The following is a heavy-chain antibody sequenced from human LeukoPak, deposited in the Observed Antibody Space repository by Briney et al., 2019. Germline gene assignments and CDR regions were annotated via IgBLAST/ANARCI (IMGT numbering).Heavy chain of an antibody. D-gene: IGHD1-1*01. CDR3: AGTRVGKCAIDY. CDR1: GFTASRNN. CDR2: IYSGGST. V-gene: IGHV3-53*01. J-gene: IGHJ4*02. Sequence: PGGSLRLSCVEPGFTASRNNMTTVRQAPGKGLELVSVIYSGGSTYYADSVKGRFTISRDNSKNTLYLQMNSLRAEDTAVYYCAGTRVGKCAIDYWGQGTLVTVSS.